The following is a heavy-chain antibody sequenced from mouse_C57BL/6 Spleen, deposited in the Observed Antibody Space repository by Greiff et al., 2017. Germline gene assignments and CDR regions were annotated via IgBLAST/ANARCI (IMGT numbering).Heavy chain of an antibody. CDR1: GFTFSSYA. V-gene: IGHV5-9-1*02. D-gene: IGHD1-1*01. CDR2: ISSGGDYI. CDR3: TRGGDYGSSPYWYFDV. J-gene: IGHJ1*03. Sequence: EVKLVESGEGLVKPGGSLKLSCAASGFTFSSYAMSWVRQTPEKRLEWVAYISSGGDYIYYADTVKGRFTISRDNARNTLYLQMSSLKSEDTAIYYCTRGGDYGSSPYWYFDVWGTGTTVTVSS.